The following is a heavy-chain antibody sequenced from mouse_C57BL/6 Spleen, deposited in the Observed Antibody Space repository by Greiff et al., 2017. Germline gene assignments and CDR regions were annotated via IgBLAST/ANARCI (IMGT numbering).Heavy chain of an antibody. Sequence: VKLVESGPGLVQPSPSLSISCTASGFSLTSYGVHWVRQSPGKGLEWLGVIWSGGSTDYYAAFIPRLSISKDNSKSQVFFKMNSLQADDTAIYYCARKDAPYYAMDYWGQGTSVTVSS. CDR2: IWSGGST. CDR3: ARKDAPYYAMDY. V-gene: IGHV2-2*01. CDR1: GFSLTSYG. J-gene: IGHJ4*01.